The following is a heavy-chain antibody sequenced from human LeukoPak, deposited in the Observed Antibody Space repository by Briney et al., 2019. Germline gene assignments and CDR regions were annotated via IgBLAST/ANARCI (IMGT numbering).Heavy chain of an antibody. D-gene: IGHD3-10*01. CDR1: GYTFTGYY. CDR3: ARFLVRGLRYYYYYYMDV. CDR2: ISAYNGNT. V-gene: IGHV1-18*04. Sequence: GASVKVSCKASGYTFTGYYMHWVRQAPGQGLEWMGWISAYNGNTNYAQKLQGRVTMTTDTSTSTAYMELRSLRSDDTAVYYCARFLVRGLRYYYYYYMDVWGKGTTVTVSS. J-gene: IGHJ6*03.